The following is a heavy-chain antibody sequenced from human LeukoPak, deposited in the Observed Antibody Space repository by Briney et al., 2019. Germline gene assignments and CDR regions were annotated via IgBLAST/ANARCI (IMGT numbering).Heavy chain of an antibody. CDR2: IYPGDSDT. CDR1: GYSFTSYW. J-gene: IGHJ4*02. D-gene: IGHD2-15*01. CDR3: ARQDVRYCSGGSCYFGY. V-gene: IGHV5-51*01. Sequence: GESLKISCKGSGYSFTSYWIGWVRQMPGKGLEWMGIIYPGDSDTRYSPSFQGQVTISADKSISTAYLQWSSLKAPDTAMYYCARQDVRYCSGGSCYFGYWGQGTLVTVSS.